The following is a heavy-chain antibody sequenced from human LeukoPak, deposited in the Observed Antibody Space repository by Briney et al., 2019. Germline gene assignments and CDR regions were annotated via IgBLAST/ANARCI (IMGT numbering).Heavy chain of an antibody. CDR1: GFTFSGSA. V-gene: IGHV3-73*01. J-gene: IGHJ5*02. Sequence: GGSLRLSXAASGFTFSGSAMHWIRQASGKGLEGVGRIRSKANSYATAYAASVKGRFTISRDDSKNTAYLQMNSLKTEDTAVYYCTRRVKVVTYNWFDPWGQGTLVTVSS. CDR3: TRRVKVVTYNWFDP. D-gene: IGHD2-21*02. CDR2: IRSKANSYAT.